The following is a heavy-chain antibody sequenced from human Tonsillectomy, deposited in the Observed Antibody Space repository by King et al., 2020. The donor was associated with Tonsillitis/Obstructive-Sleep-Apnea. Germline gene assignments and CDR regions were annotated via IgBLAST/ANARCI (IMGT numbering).Heavy chain of an antibody. D-gene: IGHD2-15*01. CDR1: GYTFTGYY. Sequence: VQLVESGAEVKKPGASVKVPCKASGYTFTGYYVHWVRQAPGQGLEWVGRLNPNSGATDYAQKFRVRVTLTRDTSINTAYMELSRLRSDDTALYYCAREFCDRGTCYKDSWGQGTLVTVSS. V-gene: IGHV1-2*06. CDR3: AREFCDRGTCYKDS. CDR2: LNPNSGAT. J-gene: IGHJ4*02.